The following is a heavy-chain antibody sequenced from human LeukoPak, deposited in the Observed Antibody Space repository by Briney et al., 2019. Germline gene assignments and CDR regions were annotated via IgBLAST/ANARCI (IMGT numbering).Heavy chain of an antibody. CDR2: VGGSGDNT. V-gene: IGHV3-23*01. Sequence: GGSLRLSRAASGSTFSIYAMSWVRQGPGKGLEWVSAVGGSGDNTYYADSVKGQFTISRDHSRNTLYLQMNSLRVEDTAMYYCARNRDGYNSFDFWGQGTLVTVSS. CDR1: GSTFSIYA. J-gene: IGHJ4*02. CDR3: ARNRDGYNSFDF. D-gene: IGHD5-24*01.